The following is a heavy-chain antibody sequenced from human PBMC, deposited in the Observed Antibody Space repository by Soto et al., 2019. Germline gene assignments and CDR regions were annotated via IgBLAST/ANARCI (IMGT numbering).Heavy chain of an antibody. J-gene: IGHJ4*02. D-gene: IGHD3-10*01. V-gene: IGHV4-34*01. CDR1: GGSFSGYY. Sequence: SETLSLTCAVYGGSFSGYYWSWIRQPPGKGLEWIGEINHSGSTNYNPSLKSRVTISVDTSKNQFSLKLSSVTTADTAVYYCASGGYYGSGSYFSYWGQGTLVTVSS. CDR2: INHSGST. CDR3: ASGGYYGSGSYFSY.